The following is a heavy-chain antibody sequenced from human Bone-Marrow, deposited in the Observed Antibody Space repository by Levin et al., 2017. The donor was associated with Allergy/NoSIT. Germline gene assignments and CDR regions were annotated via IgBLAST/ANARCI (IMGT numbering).Heavy chain of an antibody. V-gene: IGHV3-30-3*01. CDR2: ISHSGSTQ. CDR1: GFTFSAYT. J-gene: IGHJ6*02. CDR3: ARDLGYSSSSDYNFYGVDV. Sequence: QSGGSLRLSCEASGFTFSAYTMHWVRQAPGKGLEWVALISHSGSTQYYADSLKDRVSISRDNSKNTIYLQMSGLRSEDSAIFYCARDLGYSSSSDYNFYGVDVWGQGTTVTVSS. D-gene: IGHD2-15*01.